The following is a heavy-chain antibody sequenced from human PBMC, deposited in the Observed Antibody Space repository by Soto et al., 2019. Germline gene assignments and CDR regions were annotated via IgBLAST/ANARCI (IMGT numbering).Heavy chain of an antibody. Sequence: QLRLQESGSGLVKPSQTLTLTCAVSGGSISSGGYSWSWIRQPSVKGLEWIGYIYHSGSTYYNPSLKSRVTISVDRSKNQFSLKLSSVTAADTAVYYCANSHAGAHITAAVHWGQGTLVTVSS. D-gene: IGHD6-13*01. CDR3: ANSHAGAHITAAVH. CDR1: GGSISSGGYS. J-gene: IGHJ4*02. CDR2: IYHSGST. V-gene: IGHV4-30-2*01.